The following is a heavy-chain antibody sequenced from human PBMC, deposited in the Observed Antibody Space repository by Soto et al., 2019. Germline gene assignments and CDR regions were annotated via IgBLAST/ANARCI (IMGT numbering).Heavy chain of an antibody. Sequence: HPGGSLRLSCAASGFTFSSYAMHWVRQAPGKGLEWVAVISYDGSNKYYADSEKGRFTISRDNSKNTLYLQMNSLRAEDTAVYYCARDRYYDSSGYVDYYYGMDVWGQGTTVTVSS. CDR2: ISYDGSNK. CDR3: ARDRYYDSSGYVDYYYGMDV. V-gene: IGHV3-30-3*01. CDR1: GFTFSSYA. D-gene: IGHD3-22*01. J-gene: IGHJ6*02.